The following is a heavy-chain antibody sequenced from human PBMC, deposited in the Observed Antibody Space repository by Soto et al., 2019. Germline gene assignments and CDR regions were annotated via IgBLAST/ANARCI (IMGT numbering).Heavy chain of an antibody. Sequence: QLQLQESGPGLVKPSETLSLTCTVSGGSISSSSYYWGWIRQPPGKGLEWIGSIYYSGSTYYNPSLKSRVTISVDTSKNQFSLKLSSVTAADTAVYCARRGGVAAAIWGYWGQGTLVTVSS. D-gene: IGHD6-13*01. CDR3: ARRGGVAAAIWGY. CDR1: GGSISSSSYY. CDR2: IYYSGST. J-gene: IGHJ4*02. V-gene: IGHV4-39*01.